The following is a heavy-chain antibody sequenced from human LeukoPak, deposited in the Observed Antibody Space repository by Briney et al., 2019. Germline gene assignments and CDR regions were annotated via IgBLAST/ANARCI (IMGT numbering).Heavy chain of an antibody. Sequence: PSETLSLTCTVSYGSISSGGYYWSWIRQHPGKGLEWIGYISYSGSTNYHPSLKSRLTMSVDTSKNQFSVKLSSVTAADTAVYYCARQTSSGRFDYWGQGILVTVSS. V-gene: IGHV4-61*08. D-gene: IGHD6-19*01. CDR3: ARQTSSGRFDY. CDR2: ISYSGST. J-gene: IGHJ4*02. CDR1: YGSISSGGYY.